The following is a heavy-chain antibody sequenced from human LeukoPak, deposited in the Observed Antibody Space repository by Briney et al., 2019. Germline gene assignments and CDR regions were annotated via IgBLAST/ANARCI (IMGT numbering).Heavy chain of an antibody. V-gene: IGHV4-39*07. J-gene: IGHJ4*02. CDR3: ARGAYDYVWGSYRYRPFDY. D-gene: IGHD3-16*02. CDR1: GGSISSSSYY. CDR2: IYYSGST. Sequence: SETLSLTCTVSGGSISSSSYYWGWIRQPPGKGLEWIGSIYYSGSTYYNPSLKSRVTISVDTSKNQFSLKLSSVTAADTAVYYCARGAYDYVWGSYRYRPFDYWGQGTLVTVSS.